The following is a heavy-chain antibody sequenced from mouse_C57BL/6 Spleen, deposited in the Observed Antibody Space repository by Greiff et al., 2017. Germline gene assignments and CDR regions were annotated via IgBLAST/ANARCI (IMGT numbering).Heavy chain of an antibody. J-gene: IGHJ4*01. D-gene: IGHD2-5*01. CDR2: INPSTGGT. Sequence: VQLQQSGPELVKPGASVQISCKASGYSFTGYYMNWVKQSPEKSLEWIGEINPSTGGTTYNQKFKAKATLTVDKSSSTAYMQLKSLTSEDSAVYYCARSVYYSNYYAMDYWGQGTSVTVSS. CDR1: GYSFTGYY. V-gene: IGHV1-42*01. CDR3: ARSVYYSNYYAMDY.